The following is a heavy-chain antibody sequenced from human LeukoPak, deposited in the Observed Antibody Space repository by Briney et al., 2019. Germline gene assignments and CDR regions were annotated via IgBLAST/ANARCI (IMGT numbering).Heavy chain of an antibody. Sequence: PSETLSLTCAVYGGSFSGYYWSWIRQPPGKGLEWIGEINHGGSTNYNPSLKSRVTISVDTSKNQFSLKLSSVTAADTAVYYCARGANRDSWYFVLGAGAPRSLFPQ. CDR2: INHGGST. V-gene: IGHV4-34*01. CDR1: GGSFSGYY. D-gene: IGHD1-14*01. J-gene: IGHJ2*01. CDR3: ARGANRDSWYFVL.